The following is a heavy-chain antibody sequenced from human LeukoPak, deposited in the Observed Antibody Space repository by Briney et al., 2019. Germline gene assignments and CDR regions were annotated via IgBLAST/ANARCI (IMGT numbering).Heavy chain of an antibody. CDR2: IYTSGST. D-gene: IGHD4-17*01. J-gene: IGHJ4*02. CDR3: AREGYDYGDYYFDY. CDR1: GGSISSYY. Sequence: SETLSLTCTVSGGSISSYYWSWIRQPAGKGLDWIGRIYTSGSTNYNPSLKSRVTMSVDTSKNQFSLKLSSVTAADTAVYYCAREGYDYGDYYFDYWGQGTLVTVSS. V-gene: IGHV4-4*07.